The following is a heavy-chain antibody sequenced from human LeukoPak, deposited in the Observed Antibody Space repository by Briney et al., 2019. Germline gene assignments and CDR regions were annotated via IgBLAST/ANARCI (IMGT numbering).Heavy chain of an antibody. CDR2: IYYSGST. D-gene: IGHD2-21*01. J-gene: IGHJ3*02. V-gene: IGHV4-59*01. CDR3: ARVCGGDCLDAFDI. CDR1: GGSISSYY. Sequence: SETLSLTCTVSGGSISSYYWSWIRQPPGKGLEWTGYIYYSGSTNYNPSLKSRVTISVDTSKNQLSLKLSSVTAADTAVYYCARVCGGDCLDAFDIWGQGTMVTVSS.